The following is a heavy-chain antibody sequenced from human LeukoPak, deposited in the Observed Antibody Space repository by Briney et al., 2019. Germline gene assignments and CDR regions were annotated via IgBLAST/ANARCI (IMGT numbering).Heavy chain of an antibody. D-gene: IGHD1-26*01. Sequence: GGSLRLSCAASGFTFSMYWMHWVRQAPGKGLLGVSRINTDGSTTNYADSVKGRFTISRDNAKNTLYLQMNSLRSEDTAVYYCARVPPSVGEATSEYFQDWGQGTLVTVSS. J-gene: IGHJ1*01. CDR2: INTDGSTT. CDR1: GFTFSMYW. V-gene: IGHV3-74*01. CDR3: ARVPPSVGEATSEYFQD.